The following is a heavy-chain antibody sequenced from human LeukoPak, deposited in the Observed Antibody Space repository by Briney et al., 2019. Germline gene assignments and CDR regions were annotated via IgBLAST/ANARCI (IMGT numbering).Heavy chain of an antibody. D-gene: IGHD6-13*01. CDR3: ARDVVAAAGTWDY. Sequence: SETLSLTCTVSGGSISSYYWSWIRQPPGKGLEWIGYIYYSGSTNYNPSLKSRVTISVDTSKNQFSLKLSSVSAADTAVYYCARDVVAAAGTWDYWGQGTLVTVSS. CDR1: GGSISSYY. CDR2: IYYSGST. V-gene: IGHV4-59*12. J-gene: IGHJ4*02.